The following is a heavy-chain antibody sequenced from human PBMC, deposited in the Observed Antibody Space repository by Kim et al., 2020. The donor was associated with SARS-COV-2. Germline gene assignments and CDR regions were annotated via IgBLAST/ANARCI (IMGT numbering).Heavy chain of an antibody. CDR3: ARALILTGYFQYYFDL. D-gene: IGHD3-9*01. V-gene: IGHV4-39*01. Sequence: SENLSLTCSVSGGSITSGDYYCAWIRQPPGRELEWIGSIHDSGTTYFNASLQSRVILSVDTSTNQFALKLRSVTSTDTAVYFCARALILTGYFQYYFDLWGQGTLVSVSS. J-gene: IGHJ4*02. CDR1: GGSITSGDYY. CDR2: IHDSGTT.